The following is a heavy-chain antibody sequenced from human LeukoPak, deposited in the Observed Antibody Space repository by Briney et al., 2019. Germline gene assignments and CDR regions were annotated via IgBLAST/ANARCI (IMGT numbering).Heavy chain of an antibody. CDR2: INHSGST. Sequence: SETLSLTCAVYGGSFSDYYWSWIRQPPGKGPEWIGEINHSGSTNYNPSLKSRVTISVDTSKNQFSLKLISVIAADTAVYYCAGRYGDSDHYYFYGMDVWGQGTTVTVSS. J-gene: IGHJ6*02. D-gene: IGHD3-10*01. V-gene: IGHV4-34*01. CDR3: AGRYGDSDHYYFYGMDV. CDR1: GGSFSDYY.